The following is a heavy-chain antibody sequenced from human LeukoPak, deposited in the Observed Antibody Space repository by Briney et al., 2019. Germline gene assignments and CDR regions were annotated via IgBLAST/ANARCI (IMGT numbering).Heavy chain of an antibody. V-gene: IGHV3-30*18. Sequence: GRSLRLSCVVSGFTFSSYGMHWVRQAPGKGLEWVASISFDGSEIYYVDSVEGRFTISRDNLKNTLYLQVSSLRAEDTAVYYCAKDREGRGYNYGSYFDYWGQGTLVTVSS. J-gene: IGHJ4*02. CDR3: AKDREGRGYNYGSYFDY. CDR2: ISFDGSEI. CDR1: GFTFSSYG. D-gene: IGHD5-18*01.